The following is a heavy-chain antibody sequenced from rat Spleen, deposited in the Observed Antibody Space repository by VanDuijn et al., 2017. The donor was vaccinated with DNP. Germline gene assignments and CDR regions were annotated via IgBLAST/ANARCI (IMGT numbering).Heavy chain of an antibody. V-gene: IGHV2S8*01. CDR1: GFSLTSYG. Sequence: QVQMKETGPGLVQTTQTLSVTCTVSGFSLTSYGVHWVRQAPGKGLEWIASMSSGGSTYYNSGLKSRLRISRDTSKSQVFLKMNSLQTEDTAIYFCTRVLYNGYQRHYWSFDFWGPGTMVTVSS. CDR2: MSSGGST. CDR3: TRVLYNGYQRHYWSFDF. J-gene: IGHJ1*01. D-gene: IGHD1-6*01.